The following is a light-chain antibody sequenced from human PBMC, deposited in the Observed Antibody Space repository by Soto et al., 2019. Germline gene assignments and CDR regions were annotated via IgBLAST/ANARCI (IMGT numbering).Light chain of an antibody. CDR2: DAS. J-gene: IGKJ1*01. Sequence: EIVLTQSPATLSLSPGERATLSCRSRKSVSSYLAWYQQKPGQAPRLLSYDASNRATGIQARFSASGSGTDFTLTITSLEPEDFAVYNCQQRTNWPHWTFGQATTVEI. CDR1: KSVSSY. V-gene: IGKV3-11*01. CDR3: QQRTNWPHWT.